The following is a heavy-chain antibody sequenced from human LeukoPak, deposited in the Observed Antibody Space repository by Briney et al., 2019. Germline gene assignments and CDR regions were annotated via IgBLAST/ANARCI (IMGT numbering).Heavy chain of an antibody. Sequence: GGSLRLSCAASGFTFSSYEMNWVRQAPGKGLEWGAVIWYDGSNKYYADSVKGRFTISRDNSKNTLYLQMNSLRAEDTAVYYCARGDVVVPAPFDPWGQGTLVTVSS. CDR2: IWYDGSNK. V-gene: IGHV3-33*08. CDR1: GFTFSSYE. CDR3: ARGDVVVPAPFDP. D-gene: IGHD2-2*01. J-gene: IGHJ5*02.